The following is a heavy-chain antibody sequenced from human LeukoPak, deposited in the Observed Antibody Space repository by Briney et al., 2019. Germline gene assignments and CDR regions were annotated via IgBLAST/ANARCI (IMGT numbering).Heavy chain of an antibody. V-gene: IGHV1-2*06. J-gene: IGHJ4*02. Sequence: ASVKVSCKASGYTFTGYYMHWVRQAPGQGLEWMGRINPNSGGTNYALKFQGRVTMTRDTSISTAYMELSRLRSDDTAVYYCARGILYYYDSSGYYGVDYWGQGTLVTVSS. D-gene: IGHD3-22*01. CDR3: ARGILYYYDSSGYYGVDY. CDR2: INPNSGGT. CDR1: GYTFTGYY.